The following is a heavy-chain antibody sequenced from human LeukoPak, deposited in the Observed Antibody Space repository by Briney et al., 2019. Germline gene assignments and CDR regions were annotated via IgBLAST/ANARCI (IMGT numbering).Heavy chain of an antibody. D-gene: IGHD3-22*01. CDR1: GFTFSSYA. CDR3: ARGLYDSSGYYPDY. CDR2: ISGSGGST. Sequence: PGGSLRLSCAASGFTFSSYAMSWVRQAPGKGLEWVSAISGSGGSTYYADSVKGRFTISRDNSKNTLYLQMNSLRAEDTAVYYCARGLYDSSGYYPDYWGQGTLVTVSS. J-gene: IGHJ4*02. V-gene: IGHV3-23*01.